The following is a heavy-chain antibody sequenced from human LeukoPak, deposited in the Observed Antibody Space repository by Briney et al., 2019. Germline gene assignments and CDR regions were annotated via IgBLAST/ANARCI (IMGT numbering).Heavy chain of an antibody. D-gene: IGHD3-3*01. V-gene: IGHV3-74*01. J-gene: IGHJ4*02. CDR3: ARRPYYDFWSGYYPGFDY. CDR2: INSDGSST. Sequence: PGGSLRLSCAASGFTFSSYWMHWVRQAPGKGLVWVSRINSDGSSTSYADSEKGRFTISRDNAKNTLYLQMNSLGAEDTAVYYCARRPYYDFWSGYYPGFDYWGQGTLVTVSS. CDR1: GFTFSSYW.